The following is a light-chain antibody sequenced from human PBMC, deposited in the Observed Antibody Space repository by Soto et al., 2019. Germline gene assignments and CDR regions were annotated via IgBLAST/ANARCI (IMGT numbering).Light chain of an antibody. Sequence: EIVLTQSPSTLSVSPGDIVTLSCRASQGIGDTLAWYQHKPGQTPRLLIYDTSTRATGVPTRFSGSRSGAEFTLTISRLEPEDFSVYYCHQYGTAPLTFGPGTKVDIK. J-gene: IGKJ3*01. CDR1: QGIGDT. V-gene: IGKV3-15*01. CDR2: DTS. CDR3: HQYGTAPLT.